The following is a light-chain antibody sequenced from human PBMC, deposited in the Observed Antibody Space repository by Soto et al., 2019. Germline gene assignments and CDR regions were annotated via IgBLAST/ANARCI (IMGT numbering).Light chain of an antibody. Sequence: DMQMTQSPSTLSASVGDRVTITCRASQSISSWLAWYQQKPGKAPKLLIYDASSLESGVPSRFSGSGSGTEFTLTISSLQPDDFATYYCQQYNSLGTFGQGTKVDI. V-gene: IGKV1-5*01. CDR1: QSISSW. CDR3: QQYNSLGT. J-gene: IGKJ1*01. CDR2: DAS.